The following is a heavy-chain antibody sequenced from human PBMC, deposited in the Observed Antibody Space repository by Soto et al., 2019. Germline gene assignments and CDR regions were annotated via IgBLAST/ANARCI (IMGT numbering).Heavy chain of an antibody. V-gene: IGHV1-2*02. CDR1: GYTFTGYY. CDR2: INPNSGAT. J-gene: IGHJ6*02. CDR3: ARGVDAGVDV. D-gene: IGHD1-1*01. Sequence: ASVKVSCKASGYTFTGYYMHWVRQAPGQGLEWMGWINPNSGATGYAQKFQGRVTMTRDTSISTAYMGLSNLRSEDTAIYYCARGVDAGVDVWGQGTTVTVSS.